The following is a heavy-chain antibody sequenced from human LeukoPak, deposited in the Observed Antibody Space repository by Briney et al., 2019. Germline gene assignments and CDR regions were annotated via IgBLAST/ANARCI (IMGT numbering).Heavy chain of an antibody. V-gene: IGHV3-11*04. CDR1: GFSFSDRY. CDR3: ARPRGDFGPEPFDY. CDR2: ISPNGDTI. D-gene: IGHD3-16*01. Sequence: GGSLRLSCAAAGFSFSDRYMSWIRQAPGKGMEWVAYISPNGDTIHYADSVKGRFSISRDNAKNSLFLQVNSLRVEDTAVYYCARPRGDFGPEPFDYWGQGTLVTVSS. J-gene: IGHJ4*02.